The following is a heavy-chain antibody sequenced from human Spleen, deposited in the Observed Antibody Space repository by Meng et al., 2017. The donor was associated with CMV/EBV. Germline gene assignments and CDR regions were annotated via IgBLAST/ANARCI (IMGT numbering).Heavy chain of an antibody. CDR1: GFTFSHYA. J-gene: IGHJ3*02. D-gene: IGHD3-3*01. CDR3: ARDPDFGVAKDAFDI. CDR2: ISYDGSKK. V-gene: IGHV3-30*03. Sequence: GGSLRLSCVASGFTFSHYATHWVRQAPGKGLEWMAVISYDGSKKIYGDSVKGRFTISRDNAKSSLYLEMNSLGAEDTAVYYCARDPDFGVAKDAFDIWGQGTMVTVSS.